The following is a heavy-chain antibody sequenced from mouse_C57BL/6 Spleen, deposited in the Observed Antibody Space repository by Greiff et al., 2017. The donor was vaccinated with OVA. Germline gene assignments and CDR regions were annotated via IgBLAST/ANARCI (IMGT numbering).Heavy chain of an antibody. Sequence: QVQLKESGAELVKPGASVKLSCKASGYTFTEYTIHWVKQRSGQGLEWIGWFYPGSGSIKYNEKFKDKATLTADKSSSTVYMELSRLTSEDSAVYFCARHEGAYYSNYGYFDYWGQGTTLTVSS. CDR3: ARHEGAYYSNYGYFDY. CDR1: GYTFTEYT. V-gene: IGHV1-62-2*01. J-gene: IGHJ2*01. D-gene: IGHD2-5*01. CDR2: FYPGSGSI.